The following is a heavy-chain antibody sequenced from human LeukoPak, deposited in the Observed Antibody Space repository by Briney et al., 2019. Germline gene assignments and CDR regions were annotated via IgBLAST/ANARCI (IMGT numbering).Heavy chain of an antibody. CDR1: GSSFTSYW. Sequence: GESLQISCKGPGSSFTSYWIGWVRQLPGKGLEWMGIIYPGDSDTRYSPAFQGQVTISADKSISTAYLQWSSLKASDTAMYYCARLPHYYDSSGYYVDYWGQGTVVTVSS. CDR3: ARLPHYYDSSGYYVDY. J-gene: IGHJ4*02. V-gene: IGHV5-51*01. CDR2: IYPGDSDT. D-gene: IGHD3-22*01.